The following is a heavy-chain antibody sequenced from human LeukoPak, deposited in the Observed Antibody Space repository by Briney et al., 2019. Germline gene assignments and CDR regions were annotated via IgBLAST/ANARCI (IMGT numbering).Heavy chain of an antibody. V-gene: IGHV4-34*01. Sequence: SETLSLTCAVYGGSFSGYYWSWIRQPPGKGLEWIGEINHSGSTNYNPSLKSRVTISVDTSKNQFSPKLSSVTAADTAVYYCARERITGTTYFDYWGQGTLVTVSS. CDR3: ARERITGTTYFDY. D-gene: IGHD1-20*01. CDR1: GGSFSGYY. CDR2: INHSGST. J-gene: IGHJ4*02.